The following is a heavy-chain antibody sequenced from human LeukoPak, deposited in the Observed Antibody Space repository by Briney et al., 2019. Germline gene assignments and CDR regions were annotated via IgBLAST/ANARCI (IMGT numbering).Heavy chain of an antibody. CDR1: GFTFSSYS. J-gene: IGHJ1*01. Sequence: GSLRLSCAASGFTFSSYSMNWVRQPPGKGLEWIGEINRSGSTNYSPSLKSRVTISVDTSKNQFSLKLSSVTAADTAVYYCARALAQYCSGGTCYSGFFQYWGQGTLVTVSS. D-gene: IGHD2-15*01. V-gene: IGHV4-34*01. CDR3: ARALAQYCSGGTCYSGFFQY. CDR2: INRSGST.